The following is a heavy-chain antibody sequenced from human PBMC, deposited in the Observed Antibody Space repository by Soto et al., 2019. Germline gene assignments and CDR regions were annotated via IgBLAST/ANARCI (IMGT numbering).Heavy chain of an antibody. CDR3: ARRRWFGELLGGMDV. Sequence: PSETLSLTCTVSGGSISSYYWSWIRQPPGKGLEWIGYIYYSGSTNYNPSLKSRVTISVDTSKNQFSLKLSSVTAADTAVYYCARRRWFGELLGGMDVWGQGTTVTVSS. D-gene: IGHD3-10*01. CDR2: IYYSGST. CDR1: GGSISSYY. V-gene: IGHV4-59*08. J-gene: IGHJ6*02.